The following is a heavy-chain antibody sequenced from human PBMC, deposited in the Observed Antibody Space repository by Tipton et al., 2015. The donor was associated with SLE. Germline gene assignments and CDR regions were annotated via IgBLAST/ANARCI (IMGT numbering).Heavy chain of an antibody. CDR2: LYYRGST. Sequence: TLSLTCTVSGGSISTSSYYWGWIRQPPGKGLEWIGSLYYRGSTYYNPSLESRVAISVDTSKNQFSLKLSSVTAADTAVYYCARDGRVPPKSMTNAFEIWGQGTTVTVSS. J-gene: IGHJ3*02. CDR1: GGSISTSSYY. CDR3: ARDGRVPPKSMTNAFEI. V-gene: IGHV4-39*07. D-gene: IGHD2-15*01.